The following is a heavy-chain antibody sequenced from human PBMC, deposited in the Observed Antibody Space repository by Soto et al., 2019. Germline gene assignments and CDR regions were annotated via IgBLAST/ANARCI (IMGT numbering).Heavy chain of an antibody. J-gene: IGHJ6*02. CDR1: GGSISSYY. Sequence: PSETLSLTCTVSGGSISSYYWSWIRQPPGKGLEWIGYIYYSGSTNYNPSLKSRVTISVDTSKNQFSLKLSSVTAADTAVYYCARDASGYDSGLYYYYGMDVWCQGTTVTV. D-gene: IGHD5-12*01. CDR3: ARDASGYDSGLYYYYGMDV. CDR2: IYYSGST. V-gene: IGHV4-59*01.